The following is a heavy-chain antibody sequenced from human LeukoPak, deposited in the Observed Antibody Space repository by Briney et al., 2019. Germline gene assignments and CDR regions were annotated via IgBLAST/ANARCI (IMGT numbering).Heavy chain of an antibody. Sequence: GGSLRLSCAASGFTFSSYAMSWVRQAPGEGLEWVSAISGSGGSTYYADSVKGRSTFPRDNSKNTLYLQMNSLRAEDTAVYYCAKDGDSSPTRYWAQGTLVTVSS. CDR1: GFTFSSYA. CDR2: ISGSGGST. J-gene: IGHJ4*02. V-gene: IGHV3-23*01. CDR3: AKDGDSSPTRY. D-gene: IGHD6-13*01.